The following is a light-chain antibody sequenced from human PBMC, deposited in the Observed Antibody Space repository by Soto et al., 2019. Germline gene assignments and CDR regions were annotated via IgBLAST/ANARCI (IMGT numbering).Light chain of an antibody. J-gene: IGKJ1*01. CDR3: QQHGSGPWT. CDR2: VAS. CDR1: QRVSSSN. V-gene: IGKV3-20*01. Sequence: PGERATLSCRASQRVSSSNLAWYHHKPGQAPRLLIYVASRRATGIPDRFSGSGSGTEFTLTITRLEPEDFAVYYCQQHGSGPWTFGQGTKVEIK.